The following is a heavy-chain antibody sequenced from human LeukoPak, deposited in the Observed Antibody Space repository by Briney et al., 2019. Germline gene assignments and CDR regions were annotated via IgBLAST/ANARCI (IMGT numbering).Heavy chain of an antibody. V-gene: IGHV1-18*01. J-gene: IGHJ4*02. Sequence: ASVKVSCKASGYTFTSYGISWVRRAPGQGLEWMGWISAYNGNTNYAQKLQGRVTMTTDTSTSTAYMELRSLRSDDTAVYYCARDGHTVVGATISPWVPRFDYWGQGTLVTVSS. CDR2: ISAYNGNT. CDR3: ARDGHTVVGATISPWVPRFDY. D-gene: IGHD1-26*01. CDR1: GYTFTSYG.